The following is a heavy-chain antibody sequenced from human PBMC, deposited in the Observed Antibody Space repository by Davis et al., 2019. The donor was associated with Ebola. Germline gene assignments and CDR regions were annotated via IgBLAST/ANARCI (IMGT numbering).Heavy chain of an antibody. J-gene: IGHJ6*02. CDR1: GFTFSSYA. CDR3: ARDWYDFWCGYYYYYGMDV. Sequence: PGGSLRLSCPASGFTFSSYAMHWVRQAPGKGLEWVAVISYDGSNKYYADSVKGRFTISRDNSKNTLYLQMNSLRAEDTAVYYCARDWYDFWCGYYYYYGMDVWGQGTTVTVSS. V-gene: IGHV3-30-3*01. CDR2: ISYDGSNK. D-gene: IGHD3-3*01.